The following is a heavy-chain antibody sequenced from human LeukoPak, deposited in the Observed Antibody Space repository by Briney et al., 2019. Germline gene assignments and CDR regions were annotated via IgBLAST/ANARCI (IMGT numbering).Heavy chain of an antibody. V-gene: IGHV3-43D*03. J-gene: IGHJ4*02. Sequence: GGSLRLSCAASGFTFDDYAMHWVRQAPGKGLEWVSLISWDGGGTYYADSVKGRFSISRDNSKNSLYLQMNSLRAEDTALYYCAKDMAAYYYASGNIDYWGQGTLVTVSS. CDR3: AKDMAAYYYASGNIDY. CDR1: GFTFDDYA. CDR2: ISWDGGGT. D-gene: IGHD3-10*01.